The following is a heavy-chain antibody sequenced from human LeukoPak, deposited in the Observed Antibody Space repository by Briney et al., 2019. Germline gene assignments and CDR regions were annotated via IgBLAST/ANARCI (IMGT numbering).Heavy chain of an antibody. CDR3: ARINYDFWSGYYRNNWFDP. D-gene: IGHD3-3*01. CDR2: INHSGST. J-gene: IGHJ5*02. Sequence: SETLSLTCAVYGGSFSGYYWSWIRQPPGKGLEWIGEINHSGSTNYNPSLKSRVTISVDTSKNQFSLKLSPVTAADTAVYYCARINYDFWSGYYRNNWFDPWGQGTLVTVSS. CDR1: GGSFSGYY. V-gene: IGHV4-34*01.